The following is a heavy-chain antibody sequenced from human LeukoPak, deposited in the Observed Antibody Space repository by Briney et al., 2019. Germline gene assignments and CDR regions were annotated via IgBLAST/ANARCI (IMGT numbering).Heavy chain of an antibody. CDR2: MNPNSGNT. J-gene: IGHJ6*02. CDR3: ARVPWVLWFGELNIPEDYGMDV. Sequence: ASVKVSCKASGCTFTSYDINWVRQATGQGLEWMGWMNPNSGNTGYVQKFQGRVTMTRSTSISTAYMELSSLRSEDTAVYYCARVPWVLWFGELNIPEDYGMDVWGQGTTVTVSS. V-gene: IGHV1-8*01. D-gene: IGHD3-10*01. CDR1: GCTFTSYD.